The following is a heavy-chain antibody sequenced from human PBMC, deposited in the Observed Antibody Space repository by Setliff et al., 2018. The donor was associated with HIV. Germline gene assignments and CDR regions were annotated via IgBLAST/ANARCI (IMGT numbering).Heavy chain of an antibody. J-gene: IGHJ4*02. Sequence: GESLKISCAASGFTFSSYSMNWVRQAPGKGLEWISYNGIINGARHYADSMEGRFTISRDDAKSSLYLQMDSLRAEDTAVYYCVRDRDWAFDYWGQGILVTVSS. CDR1: GFTFSSYS. CDR2: NGIINGAR. V-gene: IGHV3-48*01. CDR3: VRDRDWAFDY. D-gene: IGHD3-9*01.